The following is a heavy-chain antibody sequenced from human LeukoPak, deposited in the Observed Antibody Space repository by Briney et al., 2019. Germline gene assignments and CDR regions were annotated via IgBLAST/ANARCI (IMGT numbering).Heavy chain of an antibody. CDR1: GFTFSSYS. CDR3: ARDGGFGFLAAFDI. D-gene: IGHD3-10*01. CDR2: ISGSGSVS. Sequence: GGSLRLSCAASGFTFSSYSMNWVRQAPGKGLEWISYISGSGSVSYYEDSVKGRFTISRDNAKNSLYLQMNSLRDEDTALYFCARDGGFGFLAAFDIWGQGTMATVSS. J-gene: IGHJ3*02. V-gene: IGHV3-48*02.